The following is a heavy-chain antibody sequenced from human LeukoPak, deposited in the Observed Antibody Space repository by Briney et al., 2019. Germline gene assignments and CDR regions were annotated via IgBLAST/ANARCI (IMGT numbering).Heavy chain of an antibody. Sequence: ASVKVSCKASGYTFTGYYMHWVRQAPGQGLEWMGWINPNSGGTNYAQKFQGRVTMTRDTSISTAYMELSSLRSEDTAVYYCARAYEYGGNCPGYWGQGTLVTVSS. CDR3: ARAYEYGGNCPGY. J-gene: IGHJ4*02. D-gene: IGHD4-23*01. V-gene: IGHV1-2*02. CDR1: GYTFTGYY. CDR2: INPNSGGT.